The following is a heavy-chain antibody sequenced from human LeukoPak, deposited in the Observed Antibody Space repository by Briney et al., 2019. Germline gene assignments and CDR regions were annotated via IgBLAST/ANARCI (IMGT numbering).Heavy chain of an antibody. Sequence: PGGSLRLSCAASGFTFSSYGMHWVRQAPGKGLEWVAVISYDGSNKYYADSVKGRFTISRDNSKNTLYLQMNNLRAEDTAVYYCARDDDSQAAFDIWGQGTMVTVSS. CDR1: GFTFSSYG. CDR3: ARDDDSQAAFDI. J-gene: IGHJ3*02. CDR2: ISYDGSNK. D-gene: IGHD2-21*02. V-gene: IGHV3-30*03.